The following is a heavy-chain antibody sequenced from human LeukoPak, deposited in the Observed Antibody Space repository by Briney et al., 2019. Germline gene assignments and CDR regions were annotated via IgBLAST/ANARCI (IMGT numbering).Heavy chain of an antibody. V-gene: IGHV3-23*01. Sequence: GGSLRLSCAASRFTFSRYAMNWVRQAPGRGLEWVSAIIGSGGSTYYADSEKGRFTISRDNSKNTLYLQMNSLRVEDTAVYYCAKNPQYYYDSSGFFEYWGQGTLVTVSS. CDR1: RFTFSRYA. CDR2: IIGSGGST. J-gene: IGHJ4*02. CDR3: AKNPQYYYDSSGFFEY. D-gene: IGHD3-22*01.